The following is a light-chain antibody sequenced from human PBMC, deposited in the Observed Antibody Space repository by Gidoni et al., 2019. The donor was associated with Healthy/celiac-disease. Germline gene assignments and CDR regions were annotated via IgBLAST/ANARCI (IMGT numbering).Light chain of an antibody. CDR3: AAWDDSLNGPVV. J-gene: IGLJ2*01. CDR2: SNN. Sequence: QSVLPQPPSASGTPGHRVTISWSGSSSNIGSNTVHWYQQLPGTAPKLLSYSNNQRPSGVPDRFSGSKSGTSASLDISGLQSYDEADYYCAAWDDSLNGPVVFGGGTKLTVL. CDR1: SSNIGSNT. V-gene: IGLV1-44*01.